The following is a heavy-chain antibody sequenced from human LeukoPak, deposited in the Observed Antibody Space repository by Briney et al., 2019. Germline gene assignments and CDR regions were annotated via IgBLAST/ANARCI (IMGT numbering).Heavy chain of an antibody. J-gene: IGHJ4*02. D-gene: IGHD3-10*01. V-gene: IGHV1-69*04. CDR2: IIPILGIA. CDR3: ARVVQGSGGYYNGNDY. Sequence: PVKVSCKASGGTFSSYAISWVRQAPGQGLEWMGRIIPILGIANYAQKFQGRVTITADKSTSTAYMELSSLRSEDTAVYYCARVVQGSGGYYNGNDYWGQGTLVTVSS. CDR1: GGTFSSYA.